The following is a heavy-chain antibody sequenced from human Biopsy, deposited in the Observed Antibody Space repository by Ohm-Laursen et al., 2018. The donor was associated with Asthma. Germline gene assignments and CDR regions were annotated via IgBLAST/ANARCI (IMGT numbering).Heavy chain of an antibody. J-gene: IGHJ4*02. CDR3: ANTNRRSLTNRMAVSYFDN. CDR1: GLTFSNYA. CDR2: IGVAGTP. Sequence: GSLRLSCAASGLTFSNYAMSWVRQAPGKGLEWVAAIGVAGTPYHAEFVKGRFTISRDNSQSTLFLQINSLSAEDTAVYYCANTNRRSLTNRMAVSYFDNWGQGTLVTVSS. D-gene: IGHD2-8*01. V-gene: IGHV3-23*01.